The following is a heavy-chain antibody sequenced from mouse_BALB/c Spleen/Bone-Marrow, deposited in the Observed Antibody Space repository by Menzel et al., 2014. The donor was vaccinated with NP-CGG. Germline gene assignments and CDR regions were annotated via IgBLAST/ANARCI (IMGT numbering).Heavy chain of an antibody. CDR3: ARRLRSAMDY. V-gene: IGHV14-3*02. D-gene: IGHD1-1*01. J-gene: IGHJ4*01. CDR2: IDPANGNT. Sequence: EVKLVESGAELVKPGASVKLSCTASGFNIKDPYMHWVKQRPEQGLEWIGRIDPANGNTKYDPKFQGKATITADTSSNTAYLQLSSLTSEDTAVYYCARRLRSAMDYWGQGTSVTVSS. CDR1: GFNIKDPY.